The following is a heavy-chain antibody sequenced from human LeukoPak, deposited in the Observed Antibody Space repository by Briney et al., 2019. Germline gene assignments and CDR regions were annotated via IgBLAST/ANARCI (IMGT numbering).Heavy chain of an antibody. CDR1: GFTFSSYS. Sequence: GGSLRLSCAASGFTFSSYSMNWVRQAPGKGLEWVSVIYSDGNTYYADSVKGRFTISRDNSKNTVYLQMNSLRAEDTAVYYCARGALYYMDVWGKGTTVTISS. CDR3: ARGALYYMDV. V-gene: IGHV3-66*01. CDR2: IYSDGNT. J-gene: IGHJ6*03.